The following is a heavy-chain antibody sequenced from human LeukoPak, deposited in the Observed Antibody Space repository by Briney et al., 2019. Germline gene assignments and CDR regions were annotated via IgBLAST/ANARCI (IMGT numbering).Heavy chain of an antibody. CDR3: ANRDSSGYSDY. V-gene: IGHV4-38-2*02. Sequence: SETLSLTCTVSGYSISSVYYWGWIRRPPGKGLEWIGSINHGGSTNYNPSLKSRVTISVDTSKNQFSLKLSSVTAADTAVYYCANRDSSGYSDYWGQGTLVTVSS. CDR1: GYSISSVYY. CDR2: INHGGST. J-gene: IGHJ4*02. D-gene: IGHD3-22*01.